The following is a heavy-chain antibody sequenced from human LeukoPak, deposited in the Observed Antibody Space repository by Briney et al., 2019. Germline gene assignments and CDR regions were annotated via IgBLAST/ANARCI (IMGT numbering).Heavy chain of an antibody. CDR3: AKGEDIVVVPVDYYYYYGMDV. V-gene: IGHV3-30*18. Sequence: PGGSLRLSCAASGFTFGSYGMHWVRQAPGKGLEWVAVISYDGSNKYYADSVKGRFTISRDNSKNTLYLQMNSLRAEDTAVYYCAKGEDIVVVPVDYYYYYGMDVWGQGTTVTVSS. CDR2: ISYDGSNK. D-gene: IGHD2-2*01. J-gene: IGHJ6*02. CDR1: GFTFGSYG.